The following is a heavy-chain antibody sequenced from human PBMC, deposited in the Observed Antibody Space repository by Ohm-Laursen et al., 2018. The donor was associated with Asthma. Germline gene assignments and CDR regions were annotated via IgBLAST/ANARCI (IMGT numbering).Heavy chain of an antibody. V-gene: IGHV3-48*01. CDR1: GFPFSLYA. CDR3: ARECGGMDV. Sequence: SLRLSCAASGFPFSLYAMDWVRQAPGKGLEWLSYISSDITTIYYADSVKGRFTISRDNAKNSLYLQMSNLRAEDTAVYYCARECGGMDVWGPGTTVTVSS. CDR2: ISSDITTI. J-gene: IGHJ6*02. D-gene: IGHD2-21*01.